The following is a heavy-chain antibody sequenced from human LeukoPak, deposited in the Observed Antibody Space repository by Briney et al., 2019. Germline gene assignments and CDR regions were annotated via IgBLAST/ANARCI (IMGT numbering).Heavy chain of an antibody. D-gene: IGHD3-3*01. CDR3: AKDPSRFLEWSDAFDI. V-gene: IGHV3-23*01. CDR1: GFTFSSYA. J-gene: IGHJ3*02. Sequence: GGSLRLSCAASGFTFSSYAMSWVRQAPGKGLEWVSAISGSGGSTYYADSVKGRFTISRDNSKNTLYLQMNSLRAEDTAVYYCAKDPSRFLEWSDAFDIWGQGTMVTVSS. CDR2: ISGSGGST.